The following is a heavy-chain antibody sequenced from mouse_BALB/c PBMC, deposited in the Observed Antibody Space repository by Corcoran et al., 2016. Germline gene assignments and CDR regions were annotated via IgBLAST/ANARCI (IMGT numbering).Heavy chain of an antibody. CDR2: SFPGSGNT. J-gene: IGHJ3*01. V-gene: IGHV1-66*01. Sequence: QVQLQQSGPELVKPGASVKISCKASGYSFTSYYIHWVKQRPGQGLEWIGWSFPGSGNTKYNENFKCKATLPADTSSSTAYMQRSSLTSEDSAVYFCAISTRITTLCADWGQGTLVTVSA. D-gene: IGHD2-4*01. CDR1: GYSFTSYY. CDR3: AISTRITTLCAD.